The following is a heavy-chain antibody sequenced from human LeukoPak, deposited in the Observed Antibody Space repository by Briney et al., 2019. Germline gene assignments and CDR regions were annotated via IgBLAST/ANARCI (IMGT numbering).Heavy chain of an antibody. CDR1: GYTFIGYY. V-gene: IGHV1-2*02. CDR3: ARDRAIVVVPAAMGIDY. CDR2: INPNSGGT. Sequence: ASVKVSCKASGYTFIGYYMHWVRQAPGQGLEWMGWINPNSGGTKYAQKFQGRVTMTRDTSISTAYMELSRLRSDDTAVYYCARDRAIVVVPAAMGIDYWGQGTLVTVSS. J-gene: IGHJ4*02. D-gene: IGHD2-2*01.